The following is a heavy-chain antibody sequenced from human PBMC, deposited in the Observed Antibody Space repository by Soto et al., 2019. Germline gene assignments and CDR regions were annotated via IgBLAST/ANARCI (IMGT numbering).Heavy chain of an antibody. CDR2: ISYDGSDK. J-gene: IGHJ3*02. D-gene: IGHD4-17*01. CDR3: AKDEDGDYLLDAFDM. CDR1: GFTFSSYG. Sequence: QEQLVESGGGVVQPGRSLRLSCAASGFTFSSYGMNWVRQAPGKGLERVAVISYDGSDKYYADSVKGRFPISGDNSKNTLYLQMNGLSAEDTAVYYCAKDEDGDYLLDAFDMWGQGTMVTVSS. V-gene: IGHV3-30*18.